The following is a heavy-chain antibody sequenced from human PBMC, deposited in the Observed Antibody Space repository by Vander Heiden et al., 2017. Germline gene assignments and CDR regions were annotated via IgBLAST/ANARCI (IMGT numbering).Heavy chain of an antibody. CDR1: GGSISSSSYY. D-gene: IGHD3-9*01. CDR2: ISYSGGT. J-gene: IGHJ6*02. CDR3: ASTYYDILTGYYGMDV. V-gene: IGHV4-39*01. Sequence: QMQLQESGPGLVKPSETLSLTCTVSGGSISSSSYYWGWIRQPPGKGLEGIVSISYSGGTNYKPSLKSRVTISVDRSKNQFSLKLSSVTAADTAVYYCASTYYDILTGYYGMDVWGQGTTVTVS.